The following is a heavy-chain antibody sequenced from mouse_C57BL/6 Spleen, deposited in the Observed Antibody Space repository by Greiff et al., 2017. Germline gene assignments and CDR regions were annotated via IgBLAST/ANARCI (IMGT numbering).Heavy chain of an antibody. D-gene: IGHD1-1*01. CDR1: GYTFTDYN. Sequence: EVQLQESGPELVKPGASVKMSCKASGYTFTDYNMHWVKQSHGKSLEWIGYINPNNGGTSYNQKFKGKATLTVNKSSSTAYMELRSLTSEDSAVYYCAREGYGSSLDYWGQGTTLTVSS. CDR2: INPNNGGT. V-gene: IGHV1-22*01. CDR3: AREGYGSSLDY. J-gene: IGHJ2*01.